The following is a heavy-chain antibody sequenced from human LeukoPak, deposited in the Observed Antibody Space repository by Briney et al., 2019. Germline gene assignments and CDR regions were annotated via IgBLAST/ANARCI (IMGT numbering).Heavy chain of an antibody. CDR1: GGTFSSYA. D-gene: IGHD6-19*01. Sequence: ASVKVSCKASGGTFSSYAISWVRQAPGQGLEWMGRIIPILGIANYAQKFQGRVTTTADKSTSTAYMELSSLRSEDTAVYYCARERYSSGWYHYFDYWGQGTLVTVSS. CDR2: IIPILGIA. V-gene: IGHV1-69*04. J-gene: IGHJ4*02. CDR3: ARERYSSGWYHYFDY.